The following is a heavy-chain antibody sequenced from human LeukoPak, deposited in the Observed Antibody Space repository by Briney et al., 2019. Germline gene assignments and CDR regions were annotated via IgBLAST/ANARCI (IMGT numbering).Heavy chain of an antibody. CDR3: AKDHGARITMIVVVTYYFDY. V-gene: IGHV3-23*01. CDR2: VSGSGGST. CDR1: GFTFSSYA. J-gene: IGHJ4*02. D-gene: IGHD3-22*01. Sequence: GGSLRLSCAASGFTFSSYAMTWVRQAPGKGLEWVSTVSGSGGSTYYADSVKGRFTISRDNSKNTLFLQMNSLRAEDTAVYYCAKDHGARITMIVVVTYYFDYWGQGTLVTVSS.